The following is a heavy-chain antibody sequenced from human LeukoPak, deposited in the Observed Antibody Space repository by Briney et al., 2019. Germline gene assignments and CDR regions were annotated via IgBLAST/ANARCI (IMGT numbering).Heavy chain of an antibody. CDR2: ISGSGDIT. J-gene: IGHJ4*02. Sequence: GGSLRLSCGASGFTFSSHAMSWVRQAPGKGLEWVSGISGSGDITYYADSVKGRFTISRDNSKNTLFLQMNSLRAEDTAVYYCAKDLYSSSNYYFDYWGQGTLVTVSS. D-gene: IGHD6-13*01. V-gene: IGHV3-23*01. CDR3: AKDLYSSSNYYFDY. CDR1: GFTFSSHA.